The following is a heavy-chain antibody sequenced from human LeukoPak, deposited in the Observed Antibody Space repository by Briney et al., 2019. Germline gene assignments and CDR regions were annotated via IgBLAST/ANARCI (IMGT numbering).Heavy chain of an antibody. D-gene: IGHD3-22*01. J-gene: IGHJ5*02. V-gene: IGHV1-46*01. CDR3: ARSGAHSSGLEAGHWFDP. Sequence: ASVKVSYKASGYTFTSYYMHWVRQAPGQGLEWMGIINPSGGSTSYAQKFQGRVTMTRDTSTSTVYMELSSLRSEDTAVYYCARSGAHSSGLEAGHWFDPWGQGTLVTVSS. CDR2: INPSGGST. CDR1: GYTFTSYY.